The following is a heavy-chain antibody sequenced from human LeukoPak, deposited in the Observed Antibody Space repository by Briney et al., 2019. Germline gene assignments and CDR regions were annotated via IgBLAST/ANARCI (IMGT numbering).Heavy chain of an antibody. CDR3: ARDRNYYDSSGSVDY. J-gene: IGHJ4*02. CDR1: GFTFSSYN. D-gene: IGHD3-22*01. V-gene: IGHV3-48*04. CDR2: ISSSSSIK. Sequence: GGSLRLSCAASGFTFSSYNMNWVRQAPGKGLEWVSYISSSSSIKHYADSVKGRFTISRDNAKKSLYLQMNSLRAEDTAVYYCARDRNYYDSSGSVDYWGQGTLVTVSS.